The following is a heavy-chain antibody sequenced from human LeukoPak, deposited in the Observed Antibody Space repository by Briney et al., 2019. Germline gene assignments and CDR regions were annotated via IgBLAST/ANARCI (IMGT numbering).Heavy chain of an antibody. J-gene: IGHJ6*03. CDR1: GYSISSGHY. CDR3: AREPTLTYYYYMDV. D-gene: IGHD4-17*01. CDR2: IYHSGST. V-gene: IGHV4-38-2*02. Sequence: SETLSLTCTVSGYSISSGHYWDWIRPPPGKGLEWIGSIYHSGSTYYNSSLKSRVTISIDTSKNQFSLKLTSVTAADTAMYYCAREPTLTYYYYMDVWGKGTTVIVSS.